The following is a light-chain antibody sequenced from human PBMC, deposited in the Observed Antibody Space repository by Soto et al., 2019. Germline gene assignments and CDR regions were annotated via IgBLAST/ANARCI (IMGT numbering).Light chain of an antibody. Sequence: QSVLTQPPSVSGAPGQRVTISCTGSSSNIGAGYDVHWYQQLPGTAPKLLIYGNSNRPSGVPDRFSGSKSGTSASLAITGLQAEDEADYYCQAYDSSRSGGVFGGGTTLTVL. CDR2: GNS. CDR1: SSNIGAGYD. V-gene: IGLV1-40*01. CDR3: QAYDSSRSGGV. J-gene: IGLJ3*02.